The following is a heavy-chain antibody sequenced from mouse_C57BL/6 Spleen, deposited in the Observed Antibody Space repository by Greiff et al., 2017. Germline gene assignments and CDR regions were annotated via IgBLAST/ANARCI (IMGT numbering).Heavy chain of an antibody. CDR3: ARHGPYYYGSSVPYWYFDV. J-gene: IGHJ1*03. CDR1: EYEFPSHD. CDR2: INSDGGST. D-gene: IGHD1-1*01. Sequence: EVQGVESGGGLVQPGESLKLSCESNEYEFPSHDMSWVRKTPEKRLELVAAINSDGGSTYYPDTMERRFIISRDNTKKTLYLQMSSLRSEDTALYYCARHGPYYYGSSVPYWYFDVWGTGTTVTVSS. V-gene: IGHV5-2*01.